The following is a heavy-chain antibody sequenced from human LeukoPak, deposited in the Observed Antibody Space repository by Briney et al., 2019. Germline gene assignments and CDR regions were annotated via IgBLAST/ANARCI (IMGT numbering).Heavy chain of an antibody. V-gene: IGHV3-23*01. CDR3: AKGAVSLRFLEWLPTDYYYGMDV. CDR2: ISGSGGST. J-gene: IGHJ6*02. CDR1: GVTFSSYA. Sequence: PGGSLRLSCAASGVTFSSYAMSWVRQAPGKGLEWVSAISGSGGSTYYADSVKGRFTISRDNSKNTLYLQMNSLRAEDTAVYYCAKGAVSLRFLEWLPTDYYYGMDVWGQGTTVTVSS. D-gene: IGHD3-3*01.